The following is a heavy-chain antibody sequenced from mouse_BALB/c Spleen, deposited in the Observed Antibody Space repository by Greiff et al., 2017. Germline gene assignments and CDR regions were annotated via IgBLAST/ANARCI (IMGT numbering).Heavy chain of an antibody. CDR1: GFSLTSYG. Sequence: VKLMESGPGLVAPSQSLSITCTVSGFSLTSYGVHWVRQPPGKGLEWLGVIWAGGSTNYNSALMSRLSISKDNSKSQVFLKMNSLQTDDTAMYYCARDRYGNYFYAMDYWGQGTSVTVSS. J-gene: IGHJ4*01. CDR2: IWAGGST. CDR3: ARDRYGNYFYAMDY. V-gene: IGHV2-9*02. D-gene: IGHD2-10*02.